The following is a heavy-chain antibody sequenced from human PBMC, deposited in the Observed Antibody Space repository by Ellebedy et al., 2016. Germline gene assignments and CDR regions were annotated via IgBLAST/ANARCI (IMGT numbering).Heavy chain of an antibody. CDR2: ISGGGDST. V-gene: IGHV3-23*01. CDR3: YYGHYSGS. J-gene: IGHJ4*02. Sequence: GGSLRLXXATSGIRFGDFFMSWVRQAPGGGLEWVSTISGGGDSTVYADSVKGRFTISRDNSRNTLYLQTNSLRAEDTAIYYCYYGHYSGSWGQGTLVTVSS. CDR1: GIRFGDFF. D-gene: IGHD4-17*01.